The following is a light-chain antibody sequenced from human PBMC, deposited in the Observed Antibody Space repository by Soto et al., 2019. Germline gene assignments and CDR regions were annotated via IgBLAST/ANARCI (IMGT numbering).Light chain of an antibody. V-gene: IGKV3-15*01. CDR1: QSVNNN. J-gene: IGKJ1*01. Sequence: ETLMTESRATLSVSPRERATLSCVASQSVNNNLAWYQQKIGQAPRFLIYGASTRATGIPARFTGSGYGTEFILTITSLQSADSAVYYCQEYNTWPWTFGQGTKVDI. CDR3: QEYNTWPWT. CDR2: GAS.